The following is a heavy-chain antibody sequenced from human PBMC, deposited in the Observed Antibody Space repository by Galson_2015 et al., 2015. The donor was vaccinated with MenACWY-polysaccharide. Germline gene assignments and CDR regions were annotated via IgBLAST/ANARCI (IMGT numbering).Heavy chain of an antibody. J-gene: IGHJ6*02. Sequence: SLRLSCAASGFTFSRYAMHWVRQAPGKGLEWVAVISYDATNKYYAASVKGRFTISRDNSKNTMYVQMNSLRAEDTAIYYCARDYCSRTSCYGMDVWGQGTTVTVSS. V-gene: IGHV3-30-3*01. CDR3: ARDYCSRTSCYGMDV. D-gene: IGHD2-2*01. CDR2: ISYDATNK. CDR1: GFTFSRYA.